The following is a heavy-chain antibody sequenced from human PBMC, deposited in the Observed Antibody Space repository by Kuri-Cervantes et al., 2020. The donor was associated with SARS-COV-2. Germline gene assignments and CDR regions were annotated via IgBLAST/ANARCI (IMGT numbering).Heavy chain of an antibody. D-gene: IGHD5-18*01. CDR1: GGTISSSSDY. J-gene: IGHJ5*02. CDR2: NYYSGST. Sequence: SATLALTCTVSGGTISSSSDYWGWIRQPPGKGLEWIGSNYYSGSTYYNPSLKSRVTISVDPSKAQFSLNLISLTAADTAVYYCARLGGYRSGYNWFDPWGQGTLVTVSS. V-gene: IGHV4-39*07. CDR3: ARLGGYRSGYNWFDP.